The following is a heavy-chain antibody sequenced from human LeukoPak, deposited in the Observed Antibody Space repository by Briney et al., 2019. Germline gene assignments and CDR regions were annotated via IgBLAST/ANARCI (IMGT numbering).Heavy chain of an antibody. CDR3: ARDGSSWSNWLDP. J-gene: IGHJ5*02. Sequence: PGGSLRLSCAASGFTLSSYWMHWVRQAPGKGLVWVSRINSDGSSTSYADSVKGRSTISRDNPKNTLYLQMNSLRAEDTAVYYCARDGSSWSNWLDPWGQGTLVTVSS. CDR1: GFTLSSYW. D-gene: IGHD6-13*01. CDR2: INSDGSST. V-gene: IGHV3-74*01.